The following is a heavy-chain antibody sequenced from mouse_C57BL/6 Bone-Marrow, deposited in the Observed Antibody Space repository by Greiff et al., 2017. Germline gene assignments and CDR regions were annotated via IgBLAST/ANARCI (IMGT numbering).Heavy chain of an antibody. J-gene: IGHJ2*01. CDR2: ISSGGSYT. V-gene: IGHV5-6*01. CDR3: ARQIYDGYWYYIDD. Sequence: EVKVVESGGDLVKPGGSLKLSCAASGFTFSSYGMSWVRPTPDKRLEWVATISSGGSYTYYPASVQGRFTISRDNAKNTLYLQMSTLKSEDTAMCYCARQIYDGYWYYIDDWGQGTTLTVSS. CDR1: GFTFSSYG. D-gene: IGHD2-3*01.